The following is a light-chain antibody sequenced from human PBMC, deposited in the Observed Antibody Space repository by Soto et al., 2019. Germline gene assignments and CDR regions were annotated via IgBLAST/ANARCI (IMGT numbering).Light chain of an antibody. J-gene: IGKJ3*01. CDR1: QSVNNT. CDR2: SAS. CDR3: QQYNKWPLT. V-gene: IGKV3-15*01. Sequence: EIVFRHSAATLSGSAGGRGTLSFRASQSVNNTVAWYQQKPGHTPRLLIYSASIGATGTPARFSGSGSGSDFTLTISSLQSEDFAVYYCQQYNKWPLTFGPGTKVDIK.